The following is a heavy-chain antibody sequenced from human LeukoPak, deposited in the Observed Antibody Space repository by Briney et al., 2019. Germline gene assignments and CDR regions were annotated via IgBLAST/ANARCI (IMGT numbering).Heavy chain of an antibody. Sequence: ASVKVSCKASGYTFTGYYMHWVRQAPGQGLEWMGWINPNSGGTNYAQKFQGWVTMTRDTSISTAYMELSRLRSDDTAVYYCARDKPALGYYYGMDVWGQGSFVTVSS. V-gene: IGHV1-2*04. CDR2: INPNSGGT. CDR3: ARDKPALGYYYGMDV. J-gene: IGHJ6*02. CDR1: GYTFTGYY.